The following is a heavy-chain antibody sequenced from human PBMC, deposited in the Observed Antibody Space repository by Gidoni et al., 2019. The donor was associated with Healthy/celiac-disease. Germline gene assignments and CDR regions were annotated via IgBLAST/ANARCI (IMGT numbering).Heavy chain of an antibody. J-gene: IGHJ4*02. CDR3: ARYYYDSSGQVEYFDY. Sequence: EVQLVESGGGLVQPGGSLRLSWAASGFTFSSYWRSWVRQAPGKGLEWVANIKQDGSEKYYVDSVKGRFTISRDNAKNSLYLQMTSLRAEDTAVYYCARYYYDSSGQVEYFDYWGQGTLVTVSS. V-gene: IGHV3-7*01. CDR2: IKQDGSEK. CDR1: GFTFSSYW. D-gene: IGHD3-22*01.